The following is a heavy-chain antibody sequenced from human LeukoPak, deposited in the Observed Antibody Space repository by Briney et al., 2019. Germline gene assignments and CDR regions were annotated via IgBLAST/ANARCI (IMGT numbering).Heavy chain of an antibody. V-gene: IGHV1-18*01. Sequence: ASVKVSCKASGYTFTSYGISWVRQAPGQGLEWMGWISAYNGNTNYAQKLQGRVTMTTDTSTSTAYMELRSLRSDDTAVYYCARWRYDYGGTYFGYWGQGTLVTVSS. CDR2: ISAYNGNT. CDR3: ARWRYDYGGTYFGY. D-gene: IGHD4-23*01. J-gene: IGHJ4*02. CDR1: GYTFTSYG.